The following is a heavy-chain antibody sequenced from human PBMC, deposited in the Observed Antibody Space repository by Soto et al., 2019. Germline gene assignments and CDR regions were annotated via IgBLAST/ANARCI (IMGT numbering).Heavy chain of an antibody. Sequence: ASVKVSCKASGYTFTSYGISWVRQAPGQGLEWMGWISAYNGNTNYAQKLQGRVTMTTDTSTSTAYMELRSLRSDDTAVYYCARFSIPDRYYYGMDVWGKGTTVTVSS. D-gene: IGHD2-21*01. CDR3: ARFSIPDRYYYGMDV. J-gene: IGHJ6*04. CDR2: ISAYNGNT. V-gene: IGHV1-18*01. CDR1: GYTFTSYG.